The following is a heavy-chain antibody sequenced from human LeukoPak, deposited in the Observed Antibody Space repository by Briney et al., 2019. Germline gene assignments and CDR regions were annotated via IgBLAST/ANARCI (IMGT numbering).Heavy chain of an antibody. V-gene: IGHV4-34*01. D-gene: IGHD2-2*01. J-gene: IGHJ4*02. Sequence: GXXNHSGSTNYNPSLKSRVTISVDTSKNQFSLKLSSVTAADTAVYYCARGKSLVVVVPAANFDYWGQGTLVTVSS. CDR2: XNHSGST. CDR3: ARGKSLVVVVPAANFDY.